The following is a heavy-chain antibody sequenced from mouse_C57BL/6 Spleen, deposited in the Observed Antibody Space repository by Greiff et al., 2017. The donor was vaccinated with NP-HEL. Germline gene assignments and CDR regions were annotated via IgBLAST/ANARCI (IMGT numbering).Heavy chain of an antibody. CDR2: IHPNSGST. J-gene: IGHJ4*01. V-gene: IGHV1-64*01. CDR3: VANYKGNAMDY. Sequence: VKLQQPGAELVKPGASVKLSCKASGYTFTSYWMHWVKQRPGQGLEWIGMIHPNSGSTNYNEKFKSKATLTVDKSSSTAYMQLSSLTSEDSAVYYCVANYKGNAMDYWGQGTSVTVSS. CDR1: GYTFTSYW. D-gene: IGHD1-3*01.